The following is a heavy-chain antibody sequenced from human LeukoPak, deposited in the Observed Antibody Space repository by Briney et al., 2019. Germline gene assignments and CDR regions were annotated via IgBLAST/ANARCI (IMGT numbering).Heavy chain of an antibody. V-gene: IGHV1-2*02. J-gene: IGHJ4*02. CDR3: ARVRHYVWGSYRYFDY. D-gene: IGHD3-16*02. CDR1: GYTFTGYY. Sequence: ASVKVSCKASGYTFTGYYMHWVRQAPGQGLEWMGWINPNRGGTNYAQKFQGRVTMTRDTSISTAYMELSRLRSDDTAVHYCARVRHYVWGSYRYFDYWGQGTLVTVSS. CDR2: INPNRGGT.